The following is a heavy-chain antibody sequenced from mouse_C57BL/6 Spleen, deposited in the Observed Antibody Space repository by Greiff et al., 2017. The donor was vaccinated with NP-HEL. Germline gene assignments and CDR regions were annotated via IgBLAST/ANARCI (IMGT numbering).Heavy chain of an antibody. D-gene: IGHD1-1*01. Sequence: ESGPGLVKPSQSLSLTCSVTGYSITSGYYWNWIRQFPGNKLEWMGYISYDGSNNYNPSLKNRISITRDTSKNQFFLKLNSVTTEDTATYYCARDQGGSSPYWGQGTTLTVSS. CDR3: ARDQGGSSPY. V-gene: IGHV3-6*01. J-gene: IGHJ2*01. CDR1: GYSITSGYY. CDR2: ISYDGSN.